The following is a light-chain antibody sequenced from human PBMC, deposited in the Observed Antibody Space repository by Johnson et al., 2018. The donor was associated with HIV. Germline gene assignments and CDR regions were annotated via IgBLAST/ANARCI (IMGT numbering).Light chain of an antibody. Sequence: QSMLTQSPSVSAAPGQKVTISCSGSSSNIGNNYVSWYRQLPGTAPKLLIYENNKRPSDIPDRFSGSKSGTSATLSITGLQTGDEADYYCGTWDTSLSAYVFGTGTKVTVL. V-gene: IGLV1-51*02. J-gene: IGLJ1*01. CDR3: GTWDTSLSAYV. CDR1: SSNIGNNY. CDR2: ENN.